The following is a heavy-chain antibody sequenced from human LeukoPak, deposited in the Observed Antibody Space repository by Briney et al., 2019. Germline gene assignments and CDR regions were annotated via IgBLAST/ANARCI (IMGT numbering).Heavy chain of an antibody. Sequence: GGSLRLSCAASGFTFSNAWMSWVRQAPGKGLEWVGRIKSKTDGGTTDYAAPVKGTFTISRDDSKNTLYLRMNSLKTDDTAVYYSTTGLYISGWYFWAGPPKRDYWGQGTLVTVSS. D-gene: IGHD6-19*01. J-gene: IGHJ4*02. CDR3: TTGLYISGWYFWAGPPKRDY. CDR1: GFTFSNAW. CDR2: IKSKTDGGTT. V-gene: IGHV3-15*01.